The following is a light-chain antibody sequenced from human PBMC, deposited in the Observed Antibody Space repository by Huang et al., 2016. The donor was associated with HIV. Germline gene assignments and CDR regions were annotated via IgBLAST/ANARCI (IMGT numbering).Light chain of an antibody. CDR2: RVS. CDR3: MQATHRPFT. Sequence: VVMTQSPLSLPVTLGQPASISCKSNQSLVHSDGDTYFNGFQQSPGQSPRRLIYRVSNRDSGVPDRFSGSGSGTHFTLKISRVEAEDVGVYYCMQATHRPFTFGQGTKLEFK. J-gene: IGKJ2*01. CDR1: QSLVHSDGDTY. V-gene: IGKV2-30*02.